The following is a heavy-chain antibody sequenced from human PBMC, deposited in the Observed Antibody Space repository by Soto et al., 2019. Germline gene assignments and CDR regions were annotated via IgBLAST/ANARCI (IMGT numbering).Heavy chain of an antibody. D-gene: IGHD3-10*01. CDR1: GGSISSGGYY. CDR2: IYYSGST. Sequence: QVQLQESGPGLVKPSQTLSLTCTVSGGSISSGGYYWSWIRQHPGKGLEWIGYIYYSGSTYYNQSLKRRVTIPVDTSKNQFSLKGSAGTAAYTAVYYCAGAGMVRGVMFDYWGQGPQVSVSS. J-gene: IGHJ4*02. CDR3: AGAGMVRGVMFDY. V-gene: IGHV4-31*03.